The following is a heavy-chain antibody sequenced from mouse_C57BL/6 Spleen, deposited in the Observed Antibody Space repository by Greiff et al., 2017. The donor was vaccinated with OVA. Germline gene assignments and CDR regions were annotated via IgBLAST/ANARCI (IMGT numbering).Heavy chain of an antibody. CDR2: INPYNGGT. V-gene: IGHV1-19*01. CDR3: ARNGNFGDYFDY. J-gene: IGHJ2*01. D-gene: IGHD2-1*01. CDR1: GYTFTDYY. Sequence: VQLQQSGPVLVKPGASVKMSCKASGYTFTDYYMNWVKQSHGKSLEWIGVINPYNGGTSYNQKFKGKATLTVDKSSSTAYMELNSLTSEDSAVYYCARNGNFGDYFDYWGQGTTLTVSS.